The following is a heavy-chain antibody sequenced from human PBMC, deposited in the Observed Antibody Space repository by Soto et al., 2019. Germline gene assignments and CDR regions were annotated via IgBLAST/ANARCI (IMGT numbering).Heavy chain of an antibody. CDR3: ARESEDLSSNFDY. Sequence: PGGSLRLFCAASGFTFTRYSMNWVRQAPGKGLEWVSSISSTTNYIYYGDSMKGRFTISRDNAKNSLYLEMNSLRAEDTAVYYCARESEDLSSNFDYRGQGTLVTVSS. V-gene: IGHV3-21*06. CDR1: GFTFTRYS. CDR2: ISSTTNYI. J-gene: IGHJ4*02.